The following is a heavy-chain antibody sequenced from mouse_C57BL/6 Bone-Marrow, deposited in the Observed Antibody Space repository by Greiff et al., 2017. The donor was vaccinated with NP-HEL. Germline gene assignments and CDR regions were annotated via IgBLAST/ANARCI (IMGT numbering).Heavy chain of an antibody. CDR3: ARLRFYEVAY. CDR1: GYTFTSYG. Sequence: VQLQESGAELVRPGASVKLSCKASGYTFTSYGISWVKQRTGQGLEWIGEIYPRSGNTYYNEKFKGKATLTADKSSNTAYMELSSLTSEDSAVYFCARLRFYEVAYWGQGTLVTVSA. D-gene: IGHD2-3*01. V-gene: IGHV1-81*01. CDR2: IYPRSGNT. J-gene: IGHJ3*01.